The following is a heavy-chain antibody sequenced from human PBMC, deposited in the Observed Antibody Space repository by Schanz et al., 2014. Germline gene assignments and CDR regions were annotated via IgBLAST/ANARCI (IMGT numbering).Heavy chain of an antibody. V-gene: IGHV4-39*01. Sequence: QLQLQESGPGLVKPSETLSLTCTVSGASISGSSDYWGWIRQSPGKGLEWIGNIYYTGTTYYNPSLKSRSSISVDTSKNQVSLKLPSVTAADTAVFYCARRDNYLSAFDIWGQGTMVTVSS. CDR1: GASISGSSDY. CDR3: ARRDNYLSAFDI. D-gene: IGHD4-4*01. CDR2: IYYTGTT. J-gene: IGHJ3*02.